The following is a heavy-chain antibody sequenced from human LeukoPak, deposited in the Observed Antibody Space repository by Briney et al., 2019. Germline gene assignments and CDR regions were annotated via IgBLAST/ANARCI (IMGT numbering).Heavy chain of an antibody. V-gene: IGHV4-34*01. CDR2: INHSGST. D-gene: IGHD3/OR15-3a*01. CDR1: SGSFSGYY. Sequence: SETLSLTCAVYSGSFSGYYWSWIRQPPGKGLEWIGEINHSGSTNYNPSLKSRVTISVDTSKNQFSLKLSSVTAADTAVYYCARGSPLEDYYFDYWGQGTLVTVSS. CDR3: ARGSPLEDYYFDY. J-gene: IGHJ4*02.